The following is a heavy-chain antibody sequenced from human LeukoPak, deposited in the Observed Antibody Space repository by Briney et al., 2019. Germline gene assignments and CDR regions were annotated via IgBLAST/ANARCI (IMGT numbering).Heavy chain of an antibody. CDR3: ARDTLLELENYYDSSGYPDY. V-gene: IGHV1-46*01. J-gene: IGHJ4*02. CDR2: INPSGGST. D-gene: IGHD3-22*01. Sequence: GASVKVSCKASGYTFTSYYMHWVRQAPGQGLEWMGIINPSGGSTSYAQKFQGRVTMTRDTSTSTAYMELRSLRSDDTAVYYCARDTLLELENYYDSSGYPDYWGQGTLVTVSS. CDR1: GYTFTSYY.